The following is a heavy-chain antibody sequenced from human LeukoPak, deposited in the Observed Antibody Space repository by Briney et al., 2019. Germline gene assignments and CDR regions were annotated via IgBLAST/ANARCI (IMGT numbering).Heavy chain of an antibody. CDR1: GYSISSGYY. J-gene: IGHJ4*02. CDR2: IYHSGST. D-gene: IGHD6-19*01. CDR3: ARDLYSSGGGYFDY. V-gene: IGHV4-38-2*02. Sequence: SETLSLTRTISGYSISSGYYWGWIRQPPGKGLEWIGSIYHSGSTYYNPSLKSRVTISLDTSENQFSLKLSSVTAADTAVYYCARDLYSSGGGYFDYWGQGTLVTVSS.